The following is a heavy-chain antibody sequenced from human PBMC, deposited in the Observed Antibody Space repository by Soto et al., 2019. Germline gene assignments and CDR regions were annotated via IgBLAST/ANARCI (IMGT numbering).Heavy chain of an antibody. J-gene: IGHJ4*02. V-gene: IGHV4-59*01. CDR3: ARDPLGYSSSHFFDQ. CDR2: IYDTGISGYTPST. CDR1: GGSITSSY. D-gene: IGHD6-6*01. Sequence: SETLSLTCTVSGGSITSSYWSWIRRPPGKGLEWIAYIYDTGISGYTPSTSYNPSLKSRVTISVDTSKNQFSLKVSSVTAADTAVYFCARDPLGYSSSHFFDQWGQGTLVTVSA.